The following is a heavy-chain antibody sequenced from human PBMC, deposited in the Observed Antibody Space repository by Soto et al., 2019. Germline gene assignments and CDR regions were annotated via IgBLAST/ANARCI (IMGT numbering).Heavy chain of an antibody. D-gene: IGHD1-7*01. J-gene: IGHJ4*02. CDR2: VSSDGNDK. Sequence: GGSLRLSCAASGLHFRAAGMHWIRQSPGKGLEWVAFVSSDGNDKYYADSVKGRFTISRDDYMNSLYLQMNTLRGEDSAVYYCAKDKGTTYLDYWGQGTRVTVSS. CDR3: AKDKGTTYLDY. V-gene: IGHV3-30*02. CDR1: GLHFRAAG.